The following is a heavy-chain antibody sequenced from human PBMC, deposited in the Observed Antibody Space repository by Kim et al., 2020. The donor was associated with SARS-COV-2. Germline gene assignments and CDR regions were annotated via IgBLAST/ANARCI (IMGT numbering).Heavy chain of an antibody. D-gene: IGHD4-17*01. Sequence: STNYADSEKGRFTISRDNAKNTLYLQMDGLRAEDTAVYYCARANYGGILYWGQGTLVTVSS. CDR3: ARANYGGILY. CDR2: ST. V-gene: IGHV3-74*01. J-gene: IGHJ4*02.